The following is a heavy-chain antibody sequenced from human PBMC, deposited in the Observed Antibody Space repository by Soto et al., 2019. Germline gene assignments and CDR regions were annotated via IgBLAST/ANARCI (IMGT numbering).Heavy chain of an antibody. D-gene: IGHD2-21*02. V-gene: IGHV3-30-3*01. J-gene: IGHJ3*01. Sequence: QVQLVESGGGVVQPGRSLRLSCAASGFTFSSYAMHWVRQAPGKGLEWVAVISYDGSNKYYADSVKGRFTISRDNSKNTRDLQMNSLRAEDTAVYYCARTYCGGDWPPHDAFDLWGQGTMVTVSS. CDR3: ARTYCGGDWPPHDAFDL. CDR2: ISYDGSNK. CDR1: GFTFSSYA.